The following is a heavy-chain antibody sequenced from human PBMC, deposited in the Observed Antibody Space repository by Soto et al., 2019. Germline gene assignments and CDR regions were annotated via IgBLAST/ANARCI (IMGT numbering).Heavy chain of an antibody. CDR2: IYYSGST. CDR3: ARVAKADGWFDL. D-gene: IGHD4-17*01. V-gene: IGHV4-61*01. CDR1: GGSVSSGSYY. J-gene: IGHJ5*02. Sequence: SETLSLTCTVSGGSVSSGSYYWSWIRQPPGKGLEWIGYIYYSGSTNYNPSHKSRVTISVDTSKNQFSLKLSSVTAAATAVYYGARVAKADGWFDLWGQGTLVTVSS.